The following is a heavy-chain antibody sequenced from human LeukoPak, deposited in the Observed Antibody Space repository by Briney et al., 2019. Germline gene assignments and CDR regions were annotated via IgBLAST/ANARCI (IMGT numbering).Heavy chain of an antibody. V-gene: IGHV3-48*03. CDR3: ARGSC. Sequence: GGTLRLSCAASQFTFSSYEMTWVRQSPGKGLEWVSYISTSGNTINYADSVRGRFTISRDNAKNSLYLQMNSLRAVDAAVCDCARGSCWGQGTLVTVSS. CDR1: QFTFSSYE. CDR2: ISTSGNTI. J-gene: IGHJ4*02.